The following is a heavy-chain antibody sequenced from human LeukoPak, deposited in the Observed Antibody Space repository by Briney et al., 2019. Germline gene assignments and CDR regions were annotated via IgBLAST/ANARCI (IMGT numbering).Heavy chain of an antibody. V-gene: IGHV4-39*01. Sequence: PSETLSLTCTVSGGSVNSSSYYWGWIRQPPGKGLEWIGSIYYSGSTYYNPSLKSRLTISVDTSKNQFSLSLSSVTAADTAMYYCARQCGEISGSYCRAAFDIWGQGTMVTVSS. CDR3: ARQCGEISGSYCRAAFDI. J-gene: IGHJ3*02. CDR2: IYYSGST. CDR1: GGSVNSSSYY. D-gene: IGHD1-26*01.